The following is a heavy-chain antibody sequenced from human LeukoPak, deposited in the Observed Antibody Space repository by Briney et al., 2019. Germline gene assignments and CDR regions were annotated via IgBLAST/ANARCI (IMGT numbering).Heavy chain of an antibody. Sequence: GGSLRLSCPAAGFTFDDYAMHWVRQVPGKGLGWVSLISGVGGSTYSADSVKGRFTISRDNSKNSLYLQMNSLRTEDTALYYSAKDIATGSGSYRAPPHDSWGQGTLVTVSS. J-gene: IGHJ4*02. CDR1: GFTFDDYA. V-gene: IGHV3-43*02. D-gene: IGHD3-10*01. CDR3: AKDIATGSGSYRAPPHDS. CDR2: ISGVGGST.